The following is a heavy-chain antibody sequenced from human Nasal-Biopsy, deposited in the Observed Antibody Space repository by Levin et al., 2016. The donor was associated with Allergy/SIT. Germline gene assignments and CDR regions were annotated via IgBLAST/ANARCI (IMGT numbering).Heavy chain of an antibody. CDR2: ISYDGSYK. Sequence: GESLKISCAASGFTFSRYGMHWVRQAPGKGLQWVTVISYDGSYKNYEESVKGRFTISRDNSKNRLYLQMNTLRAEDTAVYYCAKDLEAGRGQNERWVMDVWGQGTTVTVSS. V-gene: IGHV3-30*18. CDR1: GFTFSRYG. J-gene: IGHJ6*02. CDR3: AKDLEAGRGQNERWVMDV. D-gene: IGHD6-19*01.